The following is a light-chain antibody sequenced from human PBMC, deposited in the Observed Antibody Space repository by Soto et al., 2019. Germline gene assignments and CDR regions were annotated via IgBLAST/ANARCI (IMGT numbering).Light chain of an antibody. Sequence: QSVLTQPASVSGSPGQSITISCTGTSSDVGGYNYVSWYQQYPGKAPKLMIYDVSNRPSGVSNRFSGSKSGNTASLTISGLQAEDEADYYCSSYTNSNTLVFGSGTKVNVL. V-gene: IGLV2-14*01. J-gene: IGLJ1*01. CDR2: DVS. CDR3: SSYTNSNTLV. CDR1: SSDVGGYNY.